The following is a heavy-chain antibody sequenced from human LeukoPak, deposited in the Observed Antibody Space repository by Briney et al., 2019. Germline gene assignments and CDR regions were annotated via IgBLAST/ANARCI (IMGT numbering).Heavy chain of an antibody. CDR2: ISWNSGSI. CDR3: AKADYYGSGSYYTY. CDR1: GFTFDDYA. V-gene: IGHV3-9*01. J-gene: IGHJ4*02. D-gene: IGHD3-10*01. Sequence: GGSLRLSCAASGFTFDDYAMHWVRQAPGKGLEWVTGISWNSGSIGYADSVKGRFTISRDNAKNSLYLQMNSLRAEDTALYYCAKADYYGSGSYYTYWGQGTLVTVSS.